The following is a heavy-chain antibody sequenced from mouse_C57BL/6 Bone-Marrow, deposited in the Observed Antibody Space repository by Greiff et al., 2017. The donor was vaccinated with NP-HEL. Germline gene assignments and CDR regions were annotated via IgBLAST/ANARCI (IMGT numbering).Heavy chain of an antibody. Sequence: QVQLQQSGAELVRPGTSVKMSCKASGYTFTNYWIGWAKQRPGHGLEWIGDIYPGGGYTNYNEKFKGKATLTADKSSSTAYMQFSSLTSEDSAIYYCAREGPLLRSYAMDYWGQGTLVTVSS. J-gene: IGHJ4*01. CDR2: IYPGGGYT. D-gene: IGHD1-1*01. CDR1: GYTFTNYW. CDR3: AREGPLLRSYAMDY. V-gene: IGHV1-63*01.